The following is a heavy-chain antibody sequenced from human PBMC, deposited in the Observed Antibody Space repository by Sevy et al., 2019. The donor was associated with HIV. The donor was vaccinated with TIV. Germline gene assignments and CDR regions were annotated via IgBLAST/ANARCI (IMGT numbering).Heavy chain of an antibody. J-gene: IGHJ4*02. CDR3: ARERKYQLPSTYGSWSYADY. CDR2: IKQDGSEK. D-gene: IGHD3-10*01. V-gene: IGHV3-7*01. Sequence: GGSLRLSCAASGFTFSSYWMSWVRQAPGKGLEWVANIKQDGSEKYYVDSVKGRFTISRDNAKNSLYLQMNSLRAEDTAVYYCARERKYQLPSTYGSWSYADYWGQGTLVTVS. CDR1: GFTFSSYW.